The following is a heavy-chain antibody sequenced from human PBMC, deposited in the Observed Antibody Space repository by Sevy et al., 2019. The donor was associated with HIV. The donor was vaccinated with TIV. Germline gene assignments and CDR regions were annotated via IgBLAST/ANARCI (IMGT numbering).Heavy chain of an antibody. J-gene: IGHJ6*02. CDR2: IKQDGSEK. D-gene: IGHD5-18*01. Sequence: GGSLRLSCVASEFTFSNYWMSWVRQAPGKGLEWVASIKQDGSEKTYVDSVKGRFTITRDNAKNSLYLQMNSLRDEDTAIYYCAGGYSYGSTSSYYYYGMVVWGQGTTVTVSS. CDR3: AGGYSYGSTSSYYYYGMVV. V-gene: IGHV3-7*01. CDR1: EFTFSNYW.